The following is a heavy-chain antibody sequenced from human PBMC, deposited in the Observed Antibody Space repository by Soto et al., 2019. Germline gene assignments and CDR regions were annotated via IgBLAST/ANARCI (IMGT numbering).Heavy chain of an antibody. J-gene: IGHJ5*02. Sequence: QVQLQESGPGLVKPSETLSLTCTVSGGSVSSGDYYWGWIRQPPGKGLEWIGYIYYSGSTNYNPSLKSRVILSVDTSKNQFSLRLYSVTTADTAVYYCARVGLLCSSTSCYGNWFDPWGQGTLVTVSS. V-gene: IGHV4-61*08. CDR2: IYYSGST. D-gene: IGHD2-2*01. CDR1: GGSVSSGDYY. CDR3: ARVGLLCSSTSCYGNWFDP.